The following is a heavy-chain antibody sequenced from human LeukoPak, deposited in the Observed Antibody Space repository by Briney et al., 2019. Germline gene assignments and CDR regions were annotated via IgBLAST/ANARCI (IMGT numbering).Heavy chain of an antibody. CDR3: ARHTRNHGMEV. D-gene: IGHD1-14*01. J-gene: IGHJ6*02. CDR1: GGSISSGDYS. V-gene: IGHV4-31*03. CDR2: IYNSGST. Sequence: RPSETLSLTCIVSGGSISSGDYSWTWIRQHPGKGLERIGYIYNSGSTSYKPSLKSRVTISEDTSQNQFSLKLSSVTAADTAVYYCARHTRNHGMEVWGQGTTVTVSS.